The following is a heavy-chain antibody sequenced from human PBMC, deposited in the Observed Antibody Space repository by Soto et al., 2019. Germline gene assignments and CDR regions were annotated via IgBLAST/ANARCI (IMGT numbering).Heavy chain of an antibody. Sequence: GGSLRLSCAAAGFSFSSYAMHWVRQAPGKGLEWVAVISYDGSNKYYADSVKGRFTISRDNSKNTLYLQMNSLRAEDTAVYYCARDWGVGAIRSGSFGYWGQGTLVTVSS. V-gene: IGHV3-30-3*01. CDR2: ISYDGSNK. J-gene: IGHJ4*02. CDR3: ARDWGVGAIRSGSFGY. D-gene: IGHD1-26*01. CDR1: GFSFSSYA.